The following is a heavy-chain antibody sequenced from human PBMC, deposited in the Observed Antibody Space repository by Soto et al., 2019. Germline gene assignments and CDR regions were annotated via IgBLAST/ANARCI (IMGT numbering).Heavy chain of an antibody. V-gene: IGHV3-23*01. D-gene: IGHD6-19*01. Sequence: GGSLRLSCAASGFTFSSYAMSWVRQAPGKGLEWVSAISGSGGSTYYADSVKGRFTISRDNSKNTLYLQMNSLRAEDTAVYYCAKDSSVAGAMSHYYYYYGMDVWGQGTTVTVSS. CDR1: GFTFSSYA. CDR2: ISGSGGST. J-gene: IGHJ6*02. CDR3: AKDSSVAGAMSHYYYYYGMDV.